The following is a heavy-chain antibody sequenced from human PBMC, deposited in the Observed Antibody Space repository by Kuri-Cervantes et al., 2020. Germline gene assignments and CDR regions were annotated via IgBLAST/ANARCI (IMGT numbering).Heavy chain of an antibody. J-gene: IGHJ6*02. V-gene: IGHV4-39*07. CDR3: ARAEGSGSYYYYYGMDV. CDR2: IYYSGST. D-gene: IGHD3-10*01. CDR1: GGSISSSSYY. Sequence: SETLSLTCTVSGGSISSSSYYGGWIRQPPGKGLEWIGSIYYSGSTYYNPSLKSRVTVSVDRSKNQFSLKLGSVTAADTAVYYCARAEGSGSYYYYYGMDVWGQGTTVTVSS.